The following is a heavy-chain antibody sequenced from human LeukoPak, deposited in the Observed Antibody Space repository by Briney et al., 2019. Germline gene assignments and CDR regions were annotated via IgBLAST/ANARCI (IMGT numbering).Heavy chain of an antibody. Sequence: GGSLRLSCAASGFTFSNYAMSWVRQAPGKGLEWVSGISGSGTSTYYVDSVKGRFTISRDNSKNTLYLQMNSLRADDTAVYYCAKHLLAVAGAFDYWGQGTLVTVSS. J-gene: IGHJ4*02. CDR3: AKHLLAVAGAFDY. CDR1: GFTFSNYA. D-gene: IGHD6-19*01. CDR2: ISGSGTST. V-gene: IGHV3-23*01.